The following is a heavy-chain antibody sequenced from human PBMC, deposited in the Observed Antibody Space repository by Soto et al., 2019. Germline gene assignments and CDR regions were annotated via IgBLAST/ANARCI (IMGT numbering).Heavy chain of an antibody. Sequence: QVQLQESGPGMVQPSQTLSLTCTVSGGSISGGYYWRWIRQHPGDALEWIGYIYHTGKTYYNSSLKSRVTISVDTSKNQFSLRLSSVTAADKAVYYCARDLPSPCNGGSGNCYYNTFDYWGQGILVTVSS. CDR1: GGSISGGYY. V-gene: IGHV4-31*03. CDR3: ARDLPSPCNGGSGNCYYNTFDY. CDR2: IYHTGKT. D-gene: IGHD2-15*01. J-gene: IGHJ4*02.